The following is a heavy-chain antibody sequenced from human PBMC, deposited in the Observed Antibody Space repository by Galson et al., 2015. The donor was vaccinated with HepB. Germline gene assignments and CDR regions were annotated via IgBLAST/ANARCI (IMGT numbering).Heavy chain of an antibody. J-gene: IGHJ5*02. V-gene: IGHV3-23*01. CDR2: ISGSGGNT. CDR3: AKIIPGDYRSWFDP. Sequence: SLRLSCAASGFTFNNYAMGWVRQAPGKGLEWVSVISGSGGNTYYADSVKGRFTVSRDNSKNMQYLQMNSLRPDDTAVYYCAKIIPGDYRSWFDPWGQGTLVTVSS. CDR1: GFTFNNYA. D-gene: IGHD4-17*01.